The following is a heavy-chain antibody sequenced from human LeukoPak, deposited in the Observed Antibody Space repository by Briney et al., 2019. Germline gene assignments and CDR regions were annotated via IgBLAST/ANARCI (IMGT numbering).Heavy chain of an antibody. D-gene: IGHD2-15*01. J-gene: IGHJ6*02. CDR3: AKDRFIGLLLGYYGMDV. CDR2: ISWNSGSI. Sequence: PGRSLRLSCAASGFTFDDYAMHWVRQAPGKGLEGVSDISWNSGSIGYADSVKGRFTISRDNAKNSLYLQMNSLRAEDTALYYCAKDRFIGLLLGYYGMDVWGQGTTVAVSS. CDR1: GFTFDDYA. V-gene: IGHV3-9*01.